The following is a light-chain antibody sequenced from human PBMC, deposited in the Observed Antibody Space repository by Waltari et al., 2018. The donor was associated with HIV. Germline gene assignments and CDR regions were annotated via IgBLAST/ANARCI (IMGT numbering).Light chain of an antibody. CDR3: HVWDRSSDHHV. Sequence: SYVLTQSPSVSVAPGQTASITCGGNNIGSKRVPWYQQKAGQAPVLVVYNGSDRPSGIPERFSGSRSGNTATLTISRVEAGDEADYYCHVWDRSSDHHVFGPGTKVTVL. J-gene: IGLJ1*01. CDR2: NGS. V-gene: IGLV3-21*02. CDR1: NIGSKR.